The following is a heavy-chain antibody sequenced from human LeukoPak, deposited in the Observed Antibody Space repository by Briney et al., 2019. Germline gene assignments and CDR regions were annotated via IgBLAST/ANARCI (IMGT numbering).Heavy chain of an antibody. Sequence: GASVQVSCQASNYTFTNYPISWVRQAPGQGLEWMGWISAYSGNTNYAQKVQGRVTMTTDTSTNTAYMELASPRPDDTAIYYCTRGSSSQYFQHWGQGTLVTVSS. J-gene: IGHJ1*01. CDR1: NYTFTNYP. D-gene: IGHD6-6*01. V-gene: IGHV1-18*01. CDR3: TRGSSSQYFQH. CDR2: ISAYSGNT.